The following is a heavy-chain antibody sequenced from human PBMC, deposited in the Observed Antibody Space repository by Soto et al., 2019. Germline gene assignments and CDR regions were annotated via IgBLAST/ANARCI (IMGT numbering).Heavy chain of an antibody. D-gene: IGHD2-21*02. CDR2: THYSGNT. CDR1: GGSLSTYY. CDR3: ARGGDLDY. Sequence: QVQLQESGPGLVKPSETLFLTCTVSGGSLSTYYWTWIRHLPGKGLEWNGYTHYSGNTNYDPSLKNRVNIPIHTAKDPFPLKLSSVTAADTAVYYCARGGDLDYWGQGTLVTVSS. J-gene: IGHJ4*02. V-gene: IGHV4-59*01.